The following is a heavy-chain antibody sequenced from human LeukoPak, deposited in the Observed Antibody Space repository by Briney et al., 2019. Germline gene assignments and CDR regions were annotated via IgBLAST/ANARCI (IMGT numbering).Heavy chain of an antibody. D-gene: IGHD3-10*01. V-gene: IGHV3-23*01. CDR1: GFTFSSYA. J-gene: IGHJ4*02. CDR2: ISGSGGST. Sequence: GGSLRLSCAASGFTFSSYAMSWVRQAPGKGLEWVSAISGSGGSTYYADSVKGRFTISRDNSKNTLYLQMNSLRAEDTAVYYCAKDGVVRGVKPLYYFDYWGQGTLVTVSS. CDR3: AKDGVVRGVKPLYYFDY.